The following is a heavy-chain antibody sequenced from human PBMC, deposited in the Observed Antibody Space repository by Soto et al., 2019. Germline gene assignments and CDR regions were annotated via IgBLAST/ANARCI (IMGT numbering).Heavy chain of an antibody. J-gene: IGHJ6*03. D-gene: IGHD6-19*01. CDR3: ARDREAVARYAGYYYYYYMDV. CDR2: IYYSGST. CDR1: GGSISSGGYY. Sequence: SETLSLTCTVPGGSISSGGYYWSWIRQHPGKGLEWIGYIYYSGSTYYNPSLKSRVTISVDTSKNQFSLKLSSVTAADTAVYYCARDREAVARYAGYYYYYYMDVWGKGTTVTVSS. V-gene: IGHV4-31*03.